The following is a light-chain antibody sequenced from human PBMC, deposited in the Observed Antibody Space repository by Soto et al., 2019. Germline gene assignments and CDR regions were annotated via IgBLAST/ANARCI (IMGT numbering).Light chain of an antibody. CDR2: GAS. CDR3: QQYMSSVT. J-gene: IGKJ1*01. CDR1: QSVDTTF. Sequence: EIVLTQSPGSLSLSPGQRATLSCRASQSVDTTFFAWYQKKPGQAPRLLIYGASKRATGIPDSFSGSGFGTNFTIIISRLEPEDFAVYYCQQYMSSVTFGQGTKVEIK. V-gene: IGKV3-20*01.